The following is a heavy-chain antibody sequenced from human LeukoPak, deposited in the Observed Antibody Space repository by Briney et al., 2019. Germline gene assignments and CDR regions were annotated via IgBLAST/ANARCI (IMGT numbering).Heavy chain of an antibody. CDR2: IVVGSGNT. D-gene: IGHD3-22*01. CDR3: ARDGLTYYYDSSGYYYFDY. J-gene: IGHJ4*02. V-gene: IGHV1-58*01. CDR1: GFTFTSCA. Sequence: SVKVSCKASGFTFTSCAVQWVRQARGQRLERIGWIVVGSGNTNYAQKFQERVTITRDMSTSTAYMELSSLRSEDTAVYYCARDGLTYYYDSSGYYYFDYWGQGTLVTVSS.